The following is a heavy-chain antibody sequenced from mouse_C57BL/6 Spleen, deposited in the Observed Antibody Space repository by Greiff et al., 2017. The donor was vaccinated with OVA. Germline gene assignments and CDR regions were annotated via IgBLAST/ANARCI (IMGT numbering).Heavy chain of an antibody. D-gene: IGHD3-1*01. J-gene: IGHJ4*01. CDR3: ERSGCTGYAMDY. Sequence: QVQLQQPGAELVMPGASVKLSCKASGYTFTSYWMHWVKQRPGQGLEWIGEIDPADSYTNYNQKFTGKSTLTVDNSSSTAYMKLSRLTSEDSAVYYCERSGCTGYAMDYWGQGTSVTVSS. V-gene: IGHV1-69*01. CDR1: GYTFTSYW. CDR2: IDPADSYT.